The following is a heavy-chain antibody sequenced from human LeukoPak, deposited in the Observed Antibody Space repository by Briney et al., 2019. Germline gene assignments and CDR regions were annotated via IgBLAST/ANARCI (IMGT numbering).Heavy chain of an antibody. CDR3: AREISSGWYLVDY. CDR2: ISSDGDYR. CDR1: GFTFSSYY. V-gene: IGHV3-21*01. J-gene: IGHJ4*02. D-gene: IGHD6-19*01. Sequence: GGSLRLSCAASGFTFSSYYMNWVRQAPGKGLEWVSSISSDGDYRYYADSLRGRFTISRDNAENSLFLQMNSLRAGDTAVYYCAREISSGWYLVDYWGQGALVTVSS.